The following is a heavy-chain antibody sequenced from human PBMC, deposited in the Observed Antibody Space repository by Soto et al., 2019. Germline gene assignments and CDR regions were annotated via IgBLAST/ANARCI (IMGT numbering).Heavy chain of an antibody. D-gene: IGHD3-3*02. J-gene: IGHJ5*02. CDR1: GDSIISSDFY. V-gene: IGHV4-39*01. CDR2: IFYLGSS. CDR3: ARHSLALRKNNWFDP. Sequence: KPSETLSLTCTVSGDSIISSDFYWGWVCQPPGKGLEWIGSIFYLGSSYYNPSLKSRVTMSVDTSKNQFSLRLRSVTAADTALYFCARHSLALRKNNWFDPWGQGIMVTVSS.